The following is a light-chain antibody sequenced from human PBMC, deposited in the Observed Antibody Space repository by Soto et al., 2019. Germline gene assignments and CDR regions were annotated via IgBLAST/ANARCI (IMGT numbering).Light chain of an antibody. CDR2: DAS. CDR3: QQYDSYPIT. Sequence: DIQMTQSPSTLSASVGDRVTITCRASQSISSWLAWYQQKPGEAPKLLIYDASSLESGVPSRFSGSGSGTDYTLTISSLQPEDFATYFCQQYDSYPITFGQGTRLEIK. V-gene: IGKV1-5*01. CDR1: QSISSW. J-gene: IGKJ5*01.